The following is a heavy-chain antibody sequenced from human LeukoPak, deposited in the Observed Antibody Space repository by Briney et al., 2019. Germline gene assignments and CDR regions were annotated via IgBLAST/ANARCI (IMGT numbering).Heavy chain of an antibody. CDR3: ARVRPGPYNYFDL. J-gene: IGHJ5*02. Sequence: ASVKVSCKASGYTFTNYDINWVRQATGQGLEWMGWLNPNSGKTGYAQKFQGRVTMTRDSSISTAYLDLSSLSSEYTAVYYCARVRPGPYNYFDLWGQGTLVTVSS. CDR2: LNPNSGKT. V-gene: IGHV1-8*01. CDR1: GYTFTNYD.